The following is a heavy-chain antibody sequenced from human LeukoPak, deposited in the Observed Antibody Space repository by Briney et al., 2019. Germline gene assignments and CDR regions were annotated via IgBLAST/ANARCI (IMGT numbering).Heavy chain of an antibody. V-gene: IGHV4-34*01. CDR1: GGSFSGYY. Sequence: SETLSVTCAVYGGSFSGYYWSWIRQPPGKGLEWIGEINHSGSTNYNPSLKSRVTISVDTSKNQFSLKLSSVTAADTAVYYCAGYGDYGGNYWGQGTLVTVSS. D-gene: IGHD4-23*01. CDR3: AGYGDYGGNY. J-gene: IGHJ4*02. CDR2: INHSGST.